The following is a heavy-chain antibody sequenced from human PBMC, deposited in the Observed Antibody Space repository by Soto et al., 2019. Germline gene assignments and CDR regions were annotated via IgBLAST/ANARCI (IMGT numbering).Heavy chain of an antibody. J-gene: IGHJ6*02. D-gene: IGHD3-16*01. V-gene: IGHV1-18*01. CDR1: GYTFTSYG. CDR3: AMVDVYVTPSPQDV. CDR2: INAYNGNT. Sequence: QVQLVQSGAEVKNPGASVKVSCKTSGYTFTSYGIGWARKAPGQGLEWMGWINAYNGNTNYAQNLPSRVTLTTDTSTSTAYMELRSLRSNDTAIYYCAMVDVYVTPSPQDVWGQGTTVTVSS.